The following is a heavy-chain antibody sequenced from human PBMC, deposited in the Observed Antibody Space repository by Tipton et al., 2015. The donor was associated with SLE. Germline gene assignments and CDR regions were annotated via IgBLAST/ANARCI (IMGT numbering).Heavy chain of an antibody. D-gene: IGHD3-16*01. V-gene: IGHV3-48*03. J-gene: IGHJ6*03. Sequence: GSLRLSCAASGFTFSSYEMNWVRQAPGKGLEWLSYVTSRGTTIYYADSVRGRFTISRDNAKNSLYLQMSSLRAEDTAVYYCASWGPASPPHPYFYYYMHVWGKGATVTVSS. CDR1: GFTFSSYE. CDR3: ASWGPASPPHPYFYYYMHV. CDR2: VTSRGTTI.